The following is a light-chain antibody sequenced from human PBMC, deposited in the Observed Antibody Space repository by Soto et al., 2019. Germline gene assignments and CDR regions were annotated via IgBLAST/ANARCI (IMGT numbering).Light chain of an antibody. CDR3: QQYNSYSPRLT. CDR2: RAS. V-gene: IGKV1-5*03. J-gene: IGKJ4*01. Sequence: DIQMTQSPSTLSASVGDRVTITCRASQSISNWLAWYQQKPGKAPKLLIYRASSLESGVPSRFSGSGSGTEFTLTISSLQPDDFATYYCQQYNSYSPRLTFCGGTKVETK. CDR1: QSISNW.